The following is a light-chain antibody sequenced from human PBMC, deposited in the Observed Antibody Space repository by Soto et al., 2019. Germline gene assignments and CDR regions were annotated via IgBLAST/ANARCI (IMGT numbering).Light chain of an antibody. J-gene: IGKJ3*01. Sequence: EIVLTQSPGTLSLFPGERATLSCRAGQSVSHNNLAWFQQKAGQAPRLLIYGASSRATGIPDRFSGSGSGTDFTLTINRLQPEDFAVYYCQQYGSTPLTFGPGTKVDIK. V-gene: IGKV3-20*01. CDR3: QQYGSTPLT. CDR1: QSVSHNN. CDR2: GAS.